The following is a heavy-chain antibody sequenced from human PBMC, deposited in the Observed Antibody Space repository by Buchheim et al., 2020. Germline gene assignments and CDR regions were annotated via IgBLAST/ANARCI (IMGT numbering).Heavy chain of an antibody. Sequence: QVQLVQSGAEVKKPGASVKVSCKASGYTFTGYYMHWVRQAPGQGLEWMGWINPNSGGTNHAQKFQGWVTMTRDTSISTAYMELSRLRSDDTAVYYCARDLGLRLERRAFFDYWGQGTL. V-gene: IGHV1-2*04. J-gene: IGHJ4*02. CDR2: INPNSGGT. D-gene: IGHD3-3*01. CDR1: GYTFTGYY. CDR3: ARDLGLRLERRAFFDY.